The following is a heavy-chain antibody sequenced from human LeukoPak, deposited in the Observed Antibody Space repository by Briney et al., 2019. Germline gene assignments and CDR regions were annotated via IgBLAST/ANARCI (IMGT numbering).Heavy chain of an antibody. CDR1: GYSISSGYY. J-gene: IGHJ6*03. CDR3: ARGPGSSWYFYYYYYMDV. CDR2: IYHSGST. D-gene: IGHD6-13*01. Sequence: SETLSLTCTVSGYSISSGYYWGWIRQPPGKGLEWIGSIYHSGSTYYNPSLKSRVTISVDTSKNQFSLKLSSVTAADTAVYYCARGPGSSWYFYYYYYMDVWGKGTTVTVSS. V-gene: IGHV4-38-2*02.